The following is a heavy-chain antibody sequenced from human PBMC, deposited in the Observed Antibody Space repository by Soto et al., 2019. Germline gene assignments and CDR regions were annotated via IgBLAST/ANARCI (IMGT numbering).Heavy chain of an antibody. CDR2: IFYSGST. Sequence: QVQLQESGPGLVKPSQTLSLTCTVSGGSISSGGYYWSWLRQHPGKGLEWIGYIFYSGSTYDNPLLKSRVTIPVDTSKNQFSLKLSSVTAADTAVYYCARRTGVGDGYNLDYWGQGTLVNVSS. V-gene: IGHV4-31*03. CDR3: ARRTGVGDGYNLDY. D-gene: IGHD1-26*01. CDR1: GGSISSGGYY. J-gene: IGHJ4*02.